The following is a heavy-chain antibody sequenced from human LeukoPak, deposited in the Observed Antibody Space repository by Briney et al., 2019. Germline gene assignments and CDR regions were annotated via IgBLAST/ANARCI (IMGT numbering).Heavy chain of an antibody. J-gene: IGHJ4*02. Sequence: PGGSLRLSCAASGFTFSSYEMNWVRQAPGKGLEWVSYISSSGSTIYYADSVKGRFTISRDNSKNTLYLQMNSLRAEDTAVYYCAKEANLVGATHFDYWGQGTLVTVSS. D-gene: IGHD1-26*01. CDR1: GFTFSSYE. CDR2: ISSSGSTI. V-gene: IGHV3-48*03. CDR3: AKEANLVGATHFDY.